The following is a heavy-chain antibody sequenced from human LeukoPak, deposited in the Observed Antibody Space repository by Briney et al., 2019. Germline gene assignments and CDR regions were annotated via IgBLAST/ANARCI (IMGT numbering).Heavy chain of an antibody. CDR3: ATGPTCGGDCYSSFDY. D-gene: IGHD2-21*02. J-gene: IGHJ4*02. Sequence: PSQTLSLTCTVSGGSISSGGYYWSWIRQHPGKGLEWIGYIYYSGSTYYNPSLKSRVTISVDTSKNQLSLKLSSVTAADTAVYYCATGPTCGGDCYSSFDYWGQGTLVTVSS. CDR1: GGSISSGGYY. CDR2: IYYSGST. V-gene: IGHV4-31*03.